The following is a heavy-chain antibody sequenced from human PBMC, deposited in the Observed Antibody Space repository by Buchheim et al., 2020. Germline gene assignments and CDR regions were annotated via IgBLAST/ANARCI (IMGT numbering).Heavy chain of an antibody. CDR2: IKEDGNER. Sequence: EVQLVESGGGLVQPGGSLRLSCAASGFTFNNYWMSWVRQAPGKGLVWVANIKEDGNERYYVDSVKGRFTISRDNAKHSLYLQMNSLRGEDTAVYYCARGLGKVKHNSSPLDYWGQGTL. J-gene: IGHJ4*02. D-gene: IGHD6-6*01. V-gene: IGHV3-7*01. CDR3: ARGLGKVKHNSSPLDY. CDR1: GFTFNNYW.